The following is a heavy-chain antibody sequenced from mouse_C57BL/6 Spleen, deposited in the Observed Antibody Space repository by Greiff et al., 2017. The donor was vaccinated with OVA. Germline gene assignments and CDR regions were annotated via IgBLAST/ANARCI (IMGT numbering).Heavy chain of an antibody. CDR2: ISSGGDYI. J-gene: IGHJ2*01. D-gene: IGHD2-3*01. CDR3: TRDGGDGYPYYFDY. Sequence: EVKVVESGEGLVKPGGSLKLSCAASGFTFSSYAMSWVRQTPEQRLEWVAYISSGGDYIYYADTVKGRFTISRDNARNTLYLQMSSLKSEDTAMYYCTRDGGDGYPYYFDYWGQGTTLTVSS. CDR1: GFTFSSYA. V-gene: IGHV5-9-1*02.